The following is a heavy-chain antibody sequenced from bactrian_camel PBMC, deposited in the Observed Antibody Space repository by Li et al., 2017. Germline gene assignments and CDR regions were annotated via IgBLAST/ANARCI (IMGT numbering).Heavy chain of an antibody. CDR1: EYTNSNNC. CDR2: IYRSGTST. J-gene: IGHJ4*01. V-gene: IGHV3S1*01. Sequence: HVQLVESGGGSVQSGGSLRLSCVASEYTNSNNCMAWFRQAPGKEREGVASIYRSGTSTYYVDSVKGRFTISRDNAKNTVYLQMNDLKVEDTAVYYCAADGWVERDGRCDSLSQGTQVTVS. D-gene: IGHD3*01. CDR3: AADGWVERDGRCDS.